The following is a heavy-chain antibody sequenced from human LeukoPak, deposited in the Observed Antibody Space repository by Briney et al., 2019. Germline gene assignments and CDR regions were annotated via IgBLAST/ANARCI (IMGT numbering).Heavy chain of an antibody. CDR3: ANTIFGPRAPPDY. Sequence: GGSLRLSCAASGFTFSSYGMHWVRQAPGKGLEWVAFIRYDGSNKYYADSVKGRFTISRDNSKNTLYLQMNSLRAEDTAVYYCANTIFGPRAPPDYWGQGTLVTVSS. CDR2: IRYDGSNK. CDR1: GFTFSSYG. D-gene: IGHD3-3*01. J-gene: IGHJ4*02. V-gene: IGHV3-30*02.